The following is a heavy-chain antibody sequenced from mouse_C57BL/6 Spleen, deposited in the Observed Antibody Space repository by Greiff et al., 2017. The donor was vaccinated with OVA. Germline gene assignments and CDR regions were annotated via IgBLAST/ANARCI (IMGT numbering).Heavy chain of an antibody. D-gene: IGHD1-1*01. CDR3: AAITTVVVHEGCAG. Sequence: EVQLQESVAELVRPGASVKLSCTASGFNIKNTYMHWVKQRPEQGLEWIGRIDPANGNTKYAPKFQGKATITADTSSNTAYLQLSSLTSEDTAIYYCAAITTVVVHEGCAGWGKATLVTASA. CDR1: GFNIKNTY. V-gene: IGHV14-3*01. CDR2: IDPANGNT. J-gene: IGHJ3*01.